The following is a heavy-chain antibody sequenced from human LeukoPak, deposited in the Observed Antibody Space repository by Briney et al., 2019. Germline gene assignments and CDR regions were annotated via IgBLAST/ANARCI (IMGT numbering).Heavy chain of an antibody. V-gene: IGHV4-59*12. CDR1: GGSISSYY. Sequence: PSETLSLTCTVSGGSISSYYWSWIRQPPGKGLEWIGYIYHSGSTYYNPSLKSRVTISVDRSKNQFSLKLSSVTAADTAVYYCARGEMNQSFDYWGQGTLVTVSS. J-gene: IGHJ4*02. CDR2: IYHSGST. CDR3: ARGEMNQSFDY.